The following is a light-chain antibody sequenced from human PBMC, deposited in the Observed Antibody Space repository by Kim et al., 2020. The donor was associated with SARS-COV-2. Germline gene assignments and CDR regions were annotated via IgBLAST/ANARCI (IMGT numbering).Light chain of an antibody. J-gene: IGKJ1*01. Sequence: GDRVTITCRASHSIQRYLNWYQQKPGKAPQLLIPAASDLQSGVPSRFSGSASGTDFTLTITTLQPEDFATYYCQQSYNTPRTFGQGTKV. V-gene: IGKV1-39*01. CDR1: HSIQRY. CDR2: AAS. CDR3: QQSYNTPRT.